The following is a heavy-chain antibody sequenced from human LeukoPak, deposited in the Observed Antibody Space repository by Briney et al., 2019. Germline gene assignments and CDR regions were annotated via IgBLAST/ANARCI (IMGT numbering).Heavy chain of an antibody. J-gene: IGHJ3*02. CDR2: ISSSGSTI. CDR3: AIRGATGGAFDI. D-gene: IGHD1-26*01. V-gene: IGHV3-48*03. CDR1: GFTFSSYE. Sequence: AGGSLRLSCAASGFTFSSYEMNWVRQAPGNGLEWVSYISSSGSTIYYADSVKGRFTISRDNAKNSLYLQMNSLRAEDTAVYYCAIRGATGGAFDIWGQGTMVTVSS.